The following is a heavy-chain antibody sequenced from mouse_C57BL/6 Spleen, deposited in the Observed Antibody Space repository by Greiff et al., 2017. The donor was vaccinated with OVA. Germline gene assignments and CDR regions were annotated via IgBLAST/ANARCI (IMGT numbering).Heavy chain of an antibody. V-gene: IGHV1-4*01. Sequence: QVQLKESGAELARPGASVKMSCKASGYTFTSYTMHWVKQRPGQGLEWIGYINPSSGYTKYNQKFKDKATLTADKSSSTAYMQLSSLTSEDSAVYYCARKDYGSSDWYFDVWGKGTTVTVSS. CDR3: ARKDYGSSDWYFDV. CDR1: GYTFTSYT. D-gene: IGHD1-1*01. CDR2: INPSSGYT. J-gene: IGHJ1*03.